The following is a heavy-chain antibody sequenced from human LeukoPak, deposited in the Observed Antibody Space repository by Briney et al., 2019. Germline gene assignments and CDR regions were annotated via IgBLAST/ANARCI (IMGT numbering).Heavy chain of an antibody. J-gene: IGHJ4*02. CDR1: GFTFDDYG. CDR2: INWNGGST. V-gene: IGHV3-20*04. Sequence: GGSLRLSCAASGFTFDDYGMSWVRQAPGKGLEWVSGINWNGGSTGYADSVKGRFTISRDNAKNSLYLQMNSLRPEDTAVYYCARDAGGYYPDYWGQGTLVTVSS. D-gene: IGHD3-22*01. CDR3: ARDAGGYYPDY.